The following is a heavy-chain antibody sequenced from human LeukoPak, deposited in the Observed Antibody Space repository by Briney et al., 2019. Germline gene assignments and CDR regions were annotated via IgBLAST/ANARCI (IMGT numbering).Heavy chain of an antibody. D-gene: IGHD5-24*01. J-gene: IGHJ6*02. Sequence: ASVKVSCKASGGTLTSYAISWVRQAPGQGLEWMGGIIPIFDTTNYAQKFQGRVTITADESTSTAYLELSSLTSEDTAVYYCARVVLGRRWLQTSYYYGMDVWGQGTTVTVSS. CDR1: GGTLTSYA. V-gene: IGHV1-69*01. CDR3: ARVVLGRRWLQTSYYYGMDV. CDR2: IIPIFDTT.